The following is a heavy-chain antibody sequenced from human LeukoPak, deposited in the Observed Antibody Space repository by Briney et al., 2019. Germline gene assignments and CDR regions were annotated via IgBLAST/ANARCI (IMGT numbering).Heavy chain of an antibody. CDR1: GFTLLNYN. CDR3: ARIIMTTVTTRDY. D-gene: IGHD4-17*01. V-gene: IGHV3-66*02. Sequence: GGSLRLSCAASGFTLLNYNIQWVRQAPGKGLEWVSSNSLRGRFTISRDNSKNTLYLQMNSLRAEDTAVYYCARIIMTTVTTRDYWGQGPLVPVSS. J-gene: IGHJ4*02.